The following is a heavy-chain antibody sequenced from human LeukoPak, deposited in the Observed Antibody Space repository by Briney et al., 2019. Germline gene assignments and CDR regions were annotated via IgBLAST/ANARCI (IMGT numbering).Heavy chain of an antibody. CDR3: ARNSLEYSSSMCFDY. CDR2: ISSNGGST. Sequence: GGSLKLSCAASGFTFSSYAMHWVRQAPGKGLEYVSAISSNGGSTYHANSVKGRFTISRDNSKNTLYLQMGSLRAEDMAVYYCARNSLEYSSSMCFDYWGRGTLVSVSS. V-gene: IGHV3-64*01. J-gene: IGHJ4*02. D-gene: IGHD6-6*01. CDR1: GFTFSSYA.